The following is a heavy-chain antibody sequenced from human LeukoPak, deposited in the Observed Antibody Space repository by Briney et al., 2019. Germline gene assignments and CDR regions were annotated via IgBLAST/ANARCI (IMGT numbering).Heavy chain of an antibody. Sequence: SETLSLTCTVSGYSISSGYYWGWIRQPPGKGLEWIGSIYHSGSTYYNPSLKSRVTISVDTSKNQFSLKLSSVTAADTAVYYCARDGGYSSGWYTWFDPWGQGTLVTVSS. V-gene: IGHV4-38-2*02. CDR2: IYHSGST. J-gene: IGHJ5*02. D-gene: IGHD6-19*01. CDR3: ARDGGYSSGWYTWFDP. CDR1: GYSISSGYY.